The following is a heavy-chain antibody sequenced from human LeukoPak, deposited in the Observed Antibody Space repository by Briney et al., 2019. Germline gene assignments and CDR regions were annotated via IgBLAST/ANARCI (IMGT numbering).Heavy chain of an antibody. D-gene: IGHD3-10*01. V-gene: IGHV4-59*01. Sequence: SETLSLTCTVSGGSISCYYWSWIRQPPGKGLEWIGYIYYSGSTNYNPSLKSRVTISVDTSNNQFSLKLSPVTAAATAVYYCARLRGRLYGLDYWGQGTLVTVSS. CDR1: GGSISCYY. J-gene: IGHJ4*02. CDR2: IYYSGST. CDR3: ARLRGRLYGLDY.